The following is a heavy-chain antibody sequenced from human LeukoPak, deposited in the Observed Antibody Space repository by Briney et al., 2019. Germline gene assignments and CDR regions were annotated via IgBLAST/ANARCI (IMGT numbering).Heavy chain of an antibody. V-gene: IGHV3-21*01. CDR1: GFTFSSYW. CDR2: ISSSSSYI. Sequence: GGSLRLSCAASGFTFSSYWMSWVRQAPGKGLEWVSSISSSSSYIYYADSVKGRFTISRDNAKNTLYLQMNSLRAEDTAVYYCAKDLLVVYDYVTVFDYWGQGTPVTVSS. D-gene: IGHD3-16*01. J-gene: IGHJ4*02. CDR3: AKDLLVVYDYVTVFDY.